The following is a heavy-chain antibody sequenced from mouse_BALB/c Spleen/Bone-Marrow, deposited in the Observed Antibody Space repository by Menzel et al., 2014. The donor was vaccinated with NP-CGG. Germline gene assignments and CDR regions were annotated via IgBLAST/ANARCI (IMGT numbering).Heavy chain of an antibody. CDR2: IRSKSNNYAT. V-gene: IGHV10-1*02. Sequence: EVKLVESGGGLVQPKGSLKLSCAASGFTFNTYAMNWVRQAPGKGLEWVARIRSKSNNYATYYADSVKDRFTISRDDSQSMLYLQMNNLKTEDTAMYSCVRRDSSGPFVYWGQGTLVTVSA. CDR1: GFTFNTYA. J-gene: IGHJ3*01. CDR3: VRRDSSGPFVY. D-gene: IGHD3-2*01.